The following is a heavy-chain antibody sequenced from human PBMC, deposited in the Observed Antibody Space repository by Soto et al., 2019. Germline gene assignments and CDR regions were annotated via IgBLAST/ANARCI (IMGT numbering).Heavy chain of an antibody. J-gene: IGHJ4*02. D-gene: IGHD2-2*02. CDR2: IGTAGDT. V-gene: IGHV3-13*01. CDR3: ARGDCRSNSCYTSGVDY. CDR1: GITFSSYY. Sequence: XGSLIISWASSGITFSSYYMHLVLQATGKGLEWVSAIGTAGDTYYPGSVKGRFTISRENAKNSLYLQMNSLRAGDTAVYYCARGDCRSNSCYTSGVDYWGQGTLVTVSS.